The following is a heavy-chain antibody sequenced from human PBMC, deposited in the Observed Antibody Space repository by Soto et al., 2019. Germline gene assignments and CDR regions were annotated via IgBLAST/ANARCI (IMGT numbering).Heavy chain of an antibody. CDR3: ARTEFPHCAFDI. D-gene: IGHD2-21*01. J-gene: IGHJ3*02. V-gene: IGHV1-18*04. CDR2: ISAYNGNT. CDR1: GYTFTSYG. Sequence: ASVKVSCKASGYTFTSYGISWVRQAPGQGLEWMGWISAYNGNTNYAQKLQGRVTMTTDTSTSTAYMELSSLRSDDTAVYYCARTEFPHCAFDIWGQGTMVTVSS.